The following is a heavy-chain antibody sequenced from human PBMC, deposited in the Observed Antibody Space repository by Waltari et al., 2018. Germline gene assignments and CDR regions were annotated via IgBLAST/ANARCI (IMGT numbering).Heavy chain of an antibody. Sequence: EVQLVESGGGLVQPGRSLRLSCAASGFTFDDYAMHWVRQAPGKGVEGVSGISWNSGSIGHADSVKGRFTISRDNAKNSLFLQMNSLRAEDTALYYCAGVGGYDLYSFDYWGQGTLVTVSS. J-gene: IGHJ4*02. V-gene: IGHV3-9*01. CDR1: GFTFDDYA. CDR3: AGVGGYDLYSFDY. CDR2: ISWNSGSI. D-gene: IGHD5-12*01.